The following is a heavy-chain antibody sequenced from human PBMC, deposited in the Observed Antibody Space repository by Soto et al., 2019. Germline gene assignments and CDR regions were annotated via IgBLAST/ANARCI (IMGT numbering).Heavy chain of an antibody. Sequence: GESLKISCAASGFTFSSYAMSWVRQAPGKGLEWVSAISGSGGSTYYADSVKGRFTISRDNSKNTLYLQMNSLRAEDTAVYYCAKFGGQYGDTGWGQGTLVTVSS. J-gene: IGHJ4*02. CDR2: ISGSGGST. CDR3: AKFGGQYGDTG. CDR1: GFTFSSYA. D-gene: IGHD4-17*01. V-gene: IGHV3-23*01.